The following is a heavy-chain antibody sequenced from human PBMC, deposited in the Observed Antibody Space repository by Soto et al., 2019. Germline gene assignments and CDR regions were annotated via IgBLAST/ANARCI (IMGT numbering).Heavy chain of an antibody. CDR3: ARGYSSSPYYYYYYMDV. J-gene: IGHJ6*03. D-gene: IGHD6-13*01. Sequence: PSETLSLTCAVYGGSLSGYYWSWIRQPPGKGLEWIGEINHSGSTNYSPSLKSRVTISVDTSKNQFSLKLSSVTAADTAVYYCARGYSSSPYYYYYYMDVWGKGTTVTVSS. V-gene: IGHV4-34*01. CDR1: GGSLSGYY. CDR2: INHSGST.